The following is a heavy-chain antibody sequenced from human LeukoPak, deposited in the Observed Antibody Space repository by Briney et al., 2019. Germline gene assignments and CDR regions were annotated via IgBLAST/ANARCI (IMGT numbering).Heavy chain of an antibody. CDR3: ARADLGYCSGGSCYSFDY. J-gene: IGHJ4*02. V-gene: IGHV4-30-4*01. Sequence: SETLSLTCTVSGGSLISGDYYWSWIRQPPGKGLEWLGYIYYSGSTYYNPSLKSRVTISVDTSKNQFSLKLSSVTAADTAVYYCARADLGYCSGGSCYSFDYWGQGTLVTVSS. CDR2: IYYSGST. CDR1: GGSLISGDYY. D-gene: IGHD2-15*01.